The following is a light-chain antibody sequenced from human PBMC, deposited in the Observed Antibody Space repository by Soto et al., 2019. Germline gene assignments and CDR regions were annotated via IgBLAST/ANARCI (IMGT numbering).Light chain of an antibody. CDR3: SSSTASSTLV. Sequence: QSALTQPASVSGSPGQSITISCTGTSIDVGGHNYVSWYQQHSGKAPRLMIFEVSYLPAGVSNRFSGSKSGNTASLTISGLQAEDEADYYCSSSTASSTLVFGGRTKVTVL. V-gene: IGLV2-14*01. CDR2: EVS. J-gene: IGLJ2*01. CDR1: SIDVGGHNY.